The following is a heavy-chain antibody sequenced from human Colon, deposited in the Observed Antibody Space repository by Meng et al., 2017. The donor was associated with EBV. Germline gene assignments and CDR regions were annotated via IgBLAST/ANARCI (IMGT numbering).Heavy chain of an antibody. V-gene: IGHV4-31*03. CDR3: ARVSSGWDYFDY. D-gene: IGHD6-19*01. Sequence: QVQLQASGPGLTQPSPPLSLTCTSAGGSVSSGGYYWTWIRQHPGKGLEWFGHIYYIGSTFYNPSLKRRVIISIDTSKNQFSLNLRSVTAADTAVYYCARVSSGWDYFDYWGQGTLVTVSS. J-gene: IGHJ4*02. CDR1: GGSVSSGGYY. CDR2: IYYIGST.